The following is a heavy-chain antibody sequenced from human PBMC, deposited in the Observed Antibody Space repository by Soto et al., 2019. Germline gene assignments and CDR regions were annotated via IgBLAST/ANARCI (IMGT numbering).Heavy chain of an antibody. CDR2: ISAYNGNT. CDR1: GYTFTTYG. V-gene: IGHV1-18*04. J-gene: IGHJ6*02. D-gene: IGHD2-15*01. CDR3: ARFSGGSYNTYYFYYGMDV. Sequence: ASVKVSCKASGYTFTTYGISWVRQAPGQGLEWMGWISAYNGNTKYAQDLQGRVTMTTDTSTSTAYMELRSLRSDDTAMYYCARFSGGSYNTYYFYYGMDVWGQGTTVTVSS.